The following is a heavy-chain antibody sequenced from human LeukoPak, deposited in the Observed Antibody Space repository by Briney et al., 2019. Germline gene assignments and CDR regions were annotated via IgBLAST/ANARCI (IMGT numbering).Heavy chain of an antibody. CDR1: GSSISSYY. J-gene: IGHJ4*02. CDR3: ARDPGGRSSSWAFDY. Sequence: SETLSLTCTVSGSSISSYYWSWIRQPAGKGLEWIGRIYTSRSTNYNPSLKSRVTMSVDTSKNQFSLKLSSVTAADTAVYYCARDPGGRSSSWAFDYWGQGTLVTVSS. V-gene: IGHV4-4*07. CDR2: IYTSRST. D-gene: IGHD6-13*01.